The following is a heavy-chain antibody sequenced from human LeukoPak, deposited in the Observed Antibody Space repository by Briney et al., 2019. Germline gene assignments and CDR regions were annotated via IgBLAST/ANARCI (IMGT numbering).Heavy chain of an antibody. CDR1: GFTFSGFW. J-gene: IGHJ3*01. CDR2: VNSDGSEG. V-gene: IGHV3-7*03. Sequence: GSLRLSCAVSGFTFSGFWMSWSRQAPGKGLEWVASVNSDGSEGYYADVVKGRFTISRDNAKNSLYLQINSLRAEDTAVYYCARSSYSSSSSVWGQGTMVTVSS. D-gene: IGHD6-6*01. CDR3: ARSSYSSSSSV.